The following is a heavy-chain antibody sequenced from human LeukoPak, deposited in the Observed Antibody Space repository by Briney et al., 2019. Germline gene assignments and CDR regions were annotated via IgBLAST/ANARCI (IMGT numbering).Heavy chain of an antibody. CDR3: ATPNYYQFDY. J-gene: IGHJ4*02. Sequence: QTGGSLRLSCTASGFTFSSYSMTWVRQAPGKGLEWVANIKHDGSEKYYVDSVRGRVTISRDNAKNSLYLQMNTLRAEETAVYFCATPNYYQFDYWGEGTLVTASS. CDR2: IKHDGSEK. D-gene: IGHD3-10*01. CDR1: GFTFSSYS. V-gene: IGHV3-7*01.